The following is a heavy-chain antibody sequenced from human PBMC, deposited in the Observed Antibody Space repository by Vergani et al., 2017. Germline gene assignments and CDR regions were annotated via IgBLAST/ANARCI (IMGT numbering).Heavy chain of an antibody. J-gene: IGHJ3*02. V-gene: IGHV3-33*01. D-gene: IGHD1-1*01. CDR1: GFTFSNYG. CDR2: IWYDGSNK. Sequence: QVQLVESGGGVVQPGRSLRLSCAASGFTFSNYGMHWVRQAPGKGLEWVAVIWYDGSNKYYTDSVRGRFTISRDNSKSTLYLQMNSLRVEDTAVYYCARVATSLFNWNYAAFDIWGQGTMVTVSS. CDR3: ARVATSLFNWNYAAFDI.